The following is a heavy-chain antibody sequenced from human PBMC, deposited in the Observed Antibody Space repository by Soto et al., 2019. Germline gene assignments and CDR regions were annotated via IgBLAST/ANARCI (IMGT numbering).Heavy chain of an antibody. J-gene: IGHJ6*02. CDR1: GYSISGGYY. CDR3: AREGGRGQRGMDV. CDR2: IYHSGST. V-gene: IGHV4-38-2*02. Sequence: SETLSLTCAVSGYSISGGYYWGWIRQPPGKGLEWIGSIYHSGSTYYNPSLKSRVTISVDTSKNQFSLKLSSVTAADTAVYYCAREGGRGQRGMDVWGQGTTVT. D-gene: IGHD2-15*01.